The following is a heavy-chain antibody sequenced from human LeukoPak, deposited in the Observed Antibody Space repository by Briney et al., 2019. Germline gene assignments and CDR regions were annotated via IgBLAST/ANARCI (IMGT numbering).Heavy chain of an antibody. CDR3: ARLGESTRYCYYGMDV. Sequence: GGSLRLSCAASGFTFSSYWMSWVRQAPGKGLEWVANIKQDGSEKYYVDSVKGRFTISRDNAKNSLYLQMNSLRAEDTAVYYCARLGESTRYCYYGMDVWGQGTTVTVSS. CDR2: IKQDGSEK. J-gene: IGHJ6*02. CDR1: GFTFSSYW. D-gene: IGHD3-10*01. V-gene: IGHV3-7*01.